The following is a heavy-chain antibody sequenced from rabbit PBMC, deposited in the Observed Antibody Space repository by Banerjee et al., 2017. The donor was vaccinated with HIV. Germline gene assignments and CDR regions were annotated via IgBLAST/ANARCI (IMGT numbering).Heavy chain of an antibody. CDR1: GIDFSSHYY. V-gene: IGHV1S45*01. CDR3: ARDFTGTVGDGYGV. D-gene: IGHD6-1*01. Sequence: QQQLEESGGGLVKPGGTLTLTCEASGIDFSSHYYISWVRQAPGKGLEWIACIHASDSGATYYASWAKGRFTISKISSTTVTLQMTSLTAADTATYFCARDFTGTVGDGYGVRGPGTLVTVS. CDR2: IHASDSGAT. J-gene: IGHJ2*01.